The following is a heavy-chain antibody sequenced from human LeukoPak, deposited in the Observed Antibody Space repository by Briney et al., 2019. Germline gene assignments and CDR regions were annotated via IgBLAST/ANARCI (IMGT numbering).Heavy chain of an antibody. J-gene: IGHJ4*02. D-gene: IGHD3-10*01. Sequence: GGSLRLSCATSGFTFNNYWMTWFRQAPGKGLEWVANIKQDGTEIFYVDSVRGRFIISRDNAENSLYLQMNSLRVEDTAVYYCARAPDGADYWGQGTLVTVSS. CDR2: IKQDGTEI. CDR1: GFTFNNYW. CDR3: ARAPDGADY. V-gene: IGHV3-7*01.